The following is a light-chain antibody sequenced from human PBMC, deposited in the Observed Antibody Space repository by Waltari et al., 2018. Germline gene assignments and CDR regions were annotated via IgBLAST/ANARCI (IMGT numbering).Light chain of an antibody. CDR1: QSVSSSY. Sequence: EIVLTQSPGTLSLSPGERATLSCRASQSVSSSYLAWYQQKPGQAPRLLIYGASSRATGIPDRFSGSGSGTDFTLXIXXLEPEDFAVYYXQQYGSSPALTFGXGXKVEXK. CDR3: QQYGSSPALT. V-gene: IGKV3-20*01. CDR2: GAS. J-gene: IGKJ4*01.